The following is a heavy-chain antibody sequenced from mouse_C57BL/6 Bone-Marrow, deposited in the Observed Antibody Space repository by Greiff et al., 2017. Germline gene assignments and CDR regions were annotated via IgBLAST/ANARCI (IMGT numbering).Heavy chain of an antibody. Sequence: VKLQESGAELVKPGASVKLSCKASGYTFTEYTIHWVKQRSGQGLEWIGWFYPGSGSIKYNEKFKDKATLTADKSSSTVYMELSRLTSEDSAVYVCARHEYLTGTVYYFDYWGQGTTLTVSS. CDR2: FYPGSGSI. D-gene: IGHD4-1*01. CDR1: GYTFTEYT. J-gene: IGHJ2*01. CDR3: ARHEYLTGTVYYFDY. V-gene: IGHV1-62-2*01.